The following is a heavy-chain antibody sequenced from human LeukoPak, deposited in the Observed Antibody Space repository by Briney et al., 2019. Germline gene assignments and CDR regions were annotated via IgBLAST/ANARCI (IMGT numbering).Heavy chain of an antibody. CDR2: IYTSGNT. D-gene: IGHD6-19*01. Sequence: PSETLSLTCTVSGGSISSYYWSWIRQPPGKELEWIGNIYTSGNTNYNPSLKSRVAISVDTSKNQFSLKLNSVTAADTAVYYCGRPYSSGWSGAFDIWGQGTMVTVSS. J-gene: IGHJ3*02. CDR1: GGSISSYY. CDR3: GRPYSSGWSGAFDI. V-gene: IGHV4-4*09.